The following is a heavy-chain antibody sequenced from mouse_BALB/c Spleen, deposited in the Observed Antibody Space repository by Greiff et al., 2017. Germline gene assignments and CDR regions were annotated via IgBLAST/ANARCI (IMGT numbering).Heavy chain of an antibody. J-gene: IGHJ2*01. D-gene: IGHD4-1*01. Sequence: EVKLMESGGGLVQPGGSLKLSCAASGFTFSSYTMSWVRQTPEKRLEWVAYISNGGGSTYYPDTVKGRFTISRDNAKNTLYLQMSSLKSEDTAMYYCARHRELGRYFDYWGQGTTLTVSS. V-gene: IGHV5-12-2*01. CDR3: ARHRELGRYFDY. CDR1: GFTFSSYT. CDR2: ISNGGGST.